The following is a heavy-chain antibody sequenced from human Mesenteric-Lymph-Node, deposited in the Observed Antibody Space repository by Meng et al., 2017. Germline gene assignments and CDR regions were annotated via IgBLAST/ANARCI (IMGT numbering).Heavy chain of an antibody. CDR2: SRNKANSYTT. D-gene: IGHD6-19*01. V-gene: IGHV3-72*01. CDR3: TRSIFSGSYYAAY. J-gene: IGHJ4*02. CDR1: GFIFSDHY. Sequence: GESLKISCAASGFIFSDHYMDWVRQAPGKGLEWVVRSRNKANSYTTEYAASVTGRFTVSRDDSGNSVHLQMSTLRTEDTAVYYCTRSIFSGSYYAAYWGQGTLVTVSS.